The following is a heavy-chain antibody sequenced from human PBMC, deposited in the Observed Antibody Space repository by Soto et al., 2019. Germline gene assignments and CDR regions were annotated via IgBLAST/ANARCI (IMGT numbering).Heavy chain of an antibody. Sequence: QVQLQESGPGLVKPSETLSLTCTASGGSISPYYWSWIRQPPGKGLEWLGYIFYSGGTSYNPSIRSRVTMSVDTSKNQLSLKLNSVTAADTAMYYCARGKGSGWALFDYWGQGSLVTVSS. CDR2: IFYSGGT. CDR1: GGSISPYY. J-gene: IGHJ4*02. CDR3: ARGKGSGWALFDY. D-gene: IGHD6-19*01. V-gene: IGHV4-59*01.